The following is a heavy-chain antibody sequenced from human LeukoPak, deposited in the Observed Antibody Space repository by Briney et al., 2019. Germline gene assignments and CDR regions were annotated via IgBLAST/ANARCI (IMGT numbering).Heavy chain of an antibody. CDR2: FYHRGST. CDR3: ARAVGYCTSTSCSNLILDV. Sequence: SETLSLTCGVSVHSITSGGYSWSWFRQPRGKGLEWIGYFYHRGSTHYNPSLKSRLTISVDRPKNQFSLKLSSVTAADTAVYYCARAVGYCTSTSCSNLILDVWGKGTTVTVSS. CDR1: VHSITSGGYS. V-gene: IGHV4-30-2*01. J-gene: IGHJ6*04. D-gene: IGHD2-2*01.